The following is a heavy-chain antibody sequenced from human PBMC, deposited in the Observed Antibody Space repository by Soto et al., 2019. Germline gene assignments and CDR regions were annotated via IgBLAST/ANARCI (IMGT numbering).Heavy chain of an antibody. Sequence: SETLSLTCAVYGVSFSGYYWSWIRQPPGKGLEWIGEINHSGSTNYNPSLKSRVTISVDTSKNQFSLKLSSVTAADTAVYYCASQLRGYSYGPRNYGMDVWGQGTTVTVSS. CDR2: INHSGST. CDR3: ASQLRGYSYGPRNYGMDV. D-gene: IGHD5-18*01. CDR1: GVSFSGYY. V-gene: IGHV4-34*01. J-gene: IGHJ6*02.